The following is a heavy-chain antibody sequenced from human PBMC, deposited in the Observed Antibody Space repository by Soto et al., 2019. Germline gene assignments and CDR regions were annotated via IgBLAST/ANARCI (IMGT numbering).Heavy chain of an antibody. CDR2: IWNDGSNK. D-gene: IGHD3-22*01. V-gene: IGHV3-33*01. CDR1: GFTFSTYG. J-gene: IGHJ4*02. CDR3: ARDYDSSGYYLGPFDY. Sequence: GGSLRLSCAASGFTFSTYGMHWVRQAPGEGLEWVAVIWNDGSNKYYADSVKGRFTISRDNSRNTLYLQMHGLRAEDTALYYCARDYDSSGYYLGPFDYWGQGTLVTVSS.